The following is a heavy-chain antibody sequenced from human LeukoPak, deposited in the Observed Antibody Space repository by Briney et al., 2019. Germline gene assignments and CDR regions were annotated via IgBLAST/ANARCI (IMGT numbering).Heavy chain of an antibody. Sequence: SQTLSLTCTVSGDSISSINYYWSWIRQPAGKGLQWIGRIYASANPNYNPSLKSRVIISADTSKNQFSLKLSSVTAADTAVYYCARGAPKVAAIDYWGQGTLVTVSS. CDR3: ARGAPKVAAIDY. V-gene: IGHV4-61*02. J-gene: IGHJ4*02. D-gene: IGHD2-15*01. CDR1: GDSISSINYY. CDR2: IYASANP.